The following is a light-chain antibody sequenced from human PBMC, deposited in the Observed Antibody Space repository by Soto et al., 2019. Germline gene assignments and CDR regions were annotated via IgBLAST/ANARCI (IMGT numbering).Light chain of an antibody. CDR1: QSVSSDY. V-gene: IGKV3-20*01. CDR3: QHYDSSPMYT. J-gene: IGKJ2*01. CDR2: ATS. Sequence: EIVLTQSPGTLSLSPGERATLSCRASQSVSSDYLAWYQQKPGQAPKLLIYATSSSATGIPDRFSGSGSGTDFTLTISRLEPGDFAVYYCQHYDSSPMYTFGQGTKLEI.